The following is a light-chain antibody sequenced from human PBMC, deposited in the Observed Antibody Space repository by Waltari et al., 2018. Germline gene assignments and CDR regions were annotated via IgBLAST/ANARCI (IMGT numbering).Light chain of an antibody. CDR1: ISDVGTYNL. CDR2: EDN. V-gene: IGLV2-23*02. CDR3: CTYVGRTTFHVT. Sequence: QSALTQPASVSGSPGPSITIPCTGTISDVGTYNLVPWYQQHPGKAPKLIIYEDNKRPSGVSDRLSGSKSGNTASLTISGLQAEDEADYYCCTYVGRTTFHVTFGGGTKLTVL. J-gene: IGLJ2*01.